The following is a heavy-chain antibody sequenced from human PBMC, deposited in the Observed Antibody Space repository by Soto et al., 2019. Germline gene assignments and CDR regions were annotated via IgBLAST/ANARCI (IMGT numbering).Heavy chain of an antibody. Sequence: EVQLLESGGGLVQPGGSLRLSCAASGFTFSSYAMSWVRQAPGKGLEWVSAISGSGGSTYYADSVKGRFTISRDNSKNTLYLQMNSLRAEDTAVYYCAKDAGADLDYYDSSGYYYVGDYWGQGTLVTVSS. CDR3: AKDAGADLDYYDSSGYYYVGDY. CDR1: GFTFSSYA. CDR2: ISGSGGST. D-gene: IGHD3-22*01. V-gene: IGHV3-23*01. J-gene: IGHJ4*02.